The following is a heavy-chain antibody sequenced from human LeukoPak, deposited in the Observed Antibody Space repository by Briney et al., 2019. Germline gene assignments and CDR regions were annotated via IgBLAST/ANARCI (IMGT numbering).Heavy chain of an antibody. V-gene: IGHV1-24*01. Sequence: ASVKVSCKVSGYTLTELSMHWVRQAPGKGLEWMGGFDPEDGETIYAQKFQGRATMTEDTSTDTAYMELSSLRSEDTAVYYCATAPPAVGRYYYYYYRDVWGKGTTVTVSS. CDR1: GYTLTELS. J-gene: IGHJ6*03. CDR3: ATAPPAVGRYYYYYYRDV. CDR2: FDPEDGET.